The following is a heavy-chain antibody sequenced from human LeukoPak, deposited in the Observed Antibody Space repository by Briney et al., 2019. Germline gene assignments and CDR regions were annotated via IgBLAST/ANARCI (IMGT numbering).Heavy chain of an antibody. CDR1: GFTFSSYS. CDR3: ASTRNTYYYDSSERAFDI. Sequence: GGSLRLSCAASGFTFSSYSMNWVRQAPGKGLEWVSVFYSGGSTYYADSVKGRFTISRHNSKNTLYLQMNSLRAEDTAVYYCASTRNTYYYDSSERAFDIWGQGAMVTVSS. V-gene: IGHV3-53*04. D-gene: IGHD3-22*01. CDR2: FYSGGST. J-gene: IGHJ3*02.